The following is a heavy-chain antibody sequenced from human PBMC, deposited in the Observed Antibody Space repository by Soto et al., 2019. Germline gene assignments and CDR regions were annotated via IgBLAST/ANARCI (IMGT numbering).Heavy chain of an antibody. CDR1: GYRLTALS. CDR3: ATDRVDSLEY. Sequence: ASVKVSCKVSGYRLTALSIHWVRQAPLKGLEWMGGFDPEDGETVYAQMVQGRVTMTEDTSKDTAYMELRSLRYEDTAVYYCATDRVDSLEYWGQGTMVTVSS. CDR2: FDPEDGET. D-gene: IGHD3-9*01. V-gene: IGHV1-24*01. J-gene: IGHJ4*02.